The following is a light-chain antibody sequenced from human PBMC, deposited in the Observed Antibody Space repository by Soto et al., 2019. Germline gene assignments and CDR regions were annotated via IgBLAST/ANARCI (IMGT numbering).Light chain of an antibody. Sequence: EIVLTQSPGTLSLSPGERATLSCRASQSVSSNYLVWYQQKPGQPPRLLIYGASSRATGIPDRFSGSGSGTGFTLTISRLEPEDFALYYCQQFGSSPPWTFGQGTKVEIK. CDR1: QSVSSNY. V-gene: IGKV3-20*01. CDR2: GAS. J-gene: IGKJ1*01. CDR3: QQFGSSPPWT.